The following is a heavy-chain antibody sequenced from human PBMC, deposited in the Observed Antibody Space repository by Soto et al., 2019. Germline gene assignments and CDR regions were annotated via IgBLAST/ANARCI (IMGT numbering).Heavy chain of an antibody. J-gene: IGHJ5*02. CDR3: ARAPGVDDSSGYYYVKSWFGP. D-gene: IGHD3-22*01. V-gene: IGHV4-59*01. CDR1: GGSISSYY. CDR2: IYYSGST. Sequence: SETLSLTCTVSGGSISSYYWGWIRQPPGKGLEWIGYIYYSGSTNYNPSLKSRVTISVDTSKNQFSLKLSSVTAADTAVYYCARAPGVDDSSGYYYVKSWFGPWGQGTLVTVSS.